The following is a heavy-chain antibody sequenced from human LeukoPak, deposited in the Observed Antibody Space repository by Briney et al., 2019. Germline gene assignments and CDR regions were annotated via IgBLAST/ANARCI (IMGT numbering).Heavy chain of an antibody. J-gene: IGHJ4*02. CDR3: ARNGEYCSSTSCGDY. CDR1: GFTFSSYG. V-gene: IGHV3-30*03. CDR2: ISYDGSNK. D-gene: IGHD2-2*01. Sequence: GGSLRLSCAASGFTFSSYGMHWVRQAPGKGLEWVAVISYDGSNKYYADSVKGRFTISRDNSKNTLYLQMNSLRAEDTAVYYCARNGEYCSSTSCGDYWGQGTLVTVSS.